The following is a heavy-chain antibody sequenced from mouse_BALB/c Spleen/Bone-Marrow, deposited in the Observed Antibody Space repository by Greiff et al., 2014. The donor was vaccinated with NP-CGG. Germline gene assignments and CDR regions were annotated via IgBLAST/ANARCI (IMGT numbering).Heavy chain of an antibody. CDR1: GFSLTIYG. Sequence: QVHVKQSGPGLVAPSQSLSITCTVSGFSLTIYGIHWVRQPPGKGLEWLGVIWPGGSTNYNSALMSRLSISKDNSKSQVFLRMNSLRTDDAAMYYCGRDHRYGNYVMDHWGPGTAVTVSS. CDR3: GRDHRYGNYVMDH. V-gene: IGHV2-9*02. D-gene: IGHD2-10*02. CDR2: IWPGGST. J-gene: IGHJ4*01.